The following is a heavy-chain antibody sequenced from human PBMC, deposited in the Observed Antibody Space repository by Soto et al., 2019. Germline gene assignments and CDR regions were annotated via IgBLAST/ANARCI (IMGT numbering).Heavy chain of an antibody. CDR3: AREYSRGYSGYGP. CDR1: GDSFTGYY. CDR2: IIPIFGTA. D-gene: IGHD5-12*01. J-gene: IGHJ3*01. V-gene: IGHV1-69*06. Sequence: SVKVSCKASGDSFTGYYISWVRQAPGQGLEWMGGIIPIFGTANYAQKFQGRVTITADKSTSTAYMELSSLRSEDTAVYYCAREYSRGYSGYGPWGQGTMVTVSS.